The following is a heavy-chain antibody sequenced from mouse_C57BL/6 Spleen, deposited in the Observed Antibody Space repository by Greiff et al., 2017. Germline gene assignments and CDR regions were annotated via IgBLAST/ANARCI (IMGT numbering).Heavy chain of an antibody. J-gene: IGHJ2*01. CDR1: GYAFSSYW. D-gene: IGHD2-3*01. V-gene: IGHV1-80*01. CDR3: ARGDDGYYDFDY. CDR2: IYPEDGDT. Sequence: VKLMESGAELVKPGASVKISCKASGYAFSSYWMHWVKQRPGKGLEWIGQIYPEDGDTNYNGKFKGKATLTVEKSSSTVYMQLSRLTSEDSAVYFCARGDDGYYDFDYWGQGTTLTVSS.